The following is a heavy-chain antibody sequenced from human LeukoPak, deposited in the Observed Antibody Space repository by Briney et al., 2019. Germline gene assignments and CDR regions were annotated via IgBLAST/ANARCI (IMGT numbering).Heavy chain of an antibody. V-gene: IGHV1-18*01. Sequence: GASVKVSCKASGYTFTSYGISWVRQAPGQGLEWMGWISAYNGNTNYAQKLQGRVTMTTDTSTSTAYMELRSLRSDDTAVYYCARDPYHYDSSGYLRTWFDPWGQGTLVTVSS. CDR2: ISAYNGNT. D-gene: IGHD3-22*01. J-gene: IGHJ5*02. CDR3: ARDPYHYDSSGYLRTWFDP. CDR1: GYTFTSYG.